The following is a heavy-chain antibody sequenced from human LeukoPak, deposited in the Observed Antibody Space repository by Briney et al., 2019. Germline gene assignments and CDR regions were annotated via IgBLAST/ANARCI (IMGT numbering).Heavy chain of an antibody. J-gene: IGHJ3*02. CDR2: IYYSGST. CDR1: GVSISGSYYY. CDR3: ASDFDAHDAFDI. Sequence: SETLSLTCAVSGVSISGSYYYWGWIRQPPGKGVEWIGNIYYSGSTYYNASLQSRVTISIDTSKNQFSLRLNSVTAADTAVYYCASDFDAHDAFDIWGQGTMVTVSS. V-gene: IGHV4-39*07.